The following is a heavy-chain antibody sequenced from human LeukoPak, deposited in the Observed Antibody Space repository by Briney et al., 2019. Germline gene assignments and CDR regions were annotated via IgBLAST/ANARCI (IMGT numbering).Heavy chain of an antibody. CDR2: IYHSEST. V-gene: IGHV4-59*01. CDR1: GGSINNYY. J-gene: IGHJ4*02. Sequence: SETLSRTCTVSGGSINNYYWSWIRQRPGKGLEWIGYIYHSESTNYNPSLKSRVTMSVDTSTNQFSLKLTSVTAADAAVYYCGRGHSSWEYYFDYWGQGTLVTVSA. D-gene: IGHD6-13*01. CDR3: GRGHSSWEYYFDY.